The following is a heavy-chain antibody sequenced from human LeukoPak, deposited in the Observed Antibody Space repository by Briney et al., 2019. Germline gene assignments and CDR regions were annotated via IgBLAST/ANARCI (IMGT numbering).Heavy chain of an antibody. CDR2: IYTSGST. CDR1: GGSISSYY. CDR3: ARGADNYSNSYHYYYYMDV. V-gene: IGHV4-4*09. D-gene: IGHD4-11*01. J-gene: IGHJ6*03. Sequence: SETLSLTGTVSGGSISSYYWSWIRQPPGKGLEWIGYIYTSGSTNYNPSLKSRVTISVDTSKNQFSLKLSSVTAADTAVYYCARGADNYSNSYHYYYYMDVWGKGTTVTVSS.